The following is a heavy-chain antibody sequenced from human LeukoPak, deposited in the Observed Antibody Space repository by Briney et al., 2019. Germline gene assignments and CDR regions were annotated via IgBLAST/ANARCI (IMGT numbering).Heavy chain of an antibody. CDR2: ISYDGSNK. CDR1: GFTFSSYA. CDR3: ARVGTAMAPYYYYGMDV. V-gene: IGHV3-30*04. D-gene: IGHD5-18*01. J-gene: IGHJ6*02. Sequence: GGSLRLSCAASGFTFSSYAMHWVRQAPGKGLEWVAVISYDGSNKYYADSVKGRFTISRDNSKNTLYLQMNSLRAEDTAVYYCARVGTAMAPYYYYGMDVWGRGTTVTVSS.